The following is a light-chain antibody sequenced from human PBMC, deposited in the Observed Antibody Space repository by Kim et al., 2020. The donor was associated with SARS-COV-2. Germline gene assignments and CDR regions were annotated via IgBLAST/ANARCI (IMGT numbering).Light chain of an antibody. J-gene: IGKJ4*01. Sequence: APGDRATRSCTVRQSVSSYLAFDQQKPGHAPRVLIYAASNWATGIPVRFSGSGSGTEFTLTISSLEPEDLADYFSQQHSNGPLTFGGGTKMDIK. CDR3: QQHSNGPLT. CDR2: AAS. CDR1: QSVSSY. V-gene: IGKV3-11*01.